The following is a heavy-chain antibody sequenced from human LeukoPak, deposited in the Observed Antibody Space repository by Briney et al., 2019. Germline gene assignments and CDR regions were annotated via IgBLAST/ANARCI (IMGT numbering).Heavy chain of an antibody. D-gene: IGHD3-3*01. V-gene: IGHV4-30-2*01. CDR2: IYHSGST. J-gene: IGHJ5*02. CDR1: GGSISSGGYY. CDR3: ARDQSIGVANAPHGWFDP. Sequence: SETLSLTCTVSGGSISSGGYYWSWIRQPPGKGLEWIGYIYHSGSTYYNPSLKSRVTISVDRSKNQFSLKLSSVTAADTAVYYCARDQSIGVANAPHGWFDPWGQGTLVTVSS.